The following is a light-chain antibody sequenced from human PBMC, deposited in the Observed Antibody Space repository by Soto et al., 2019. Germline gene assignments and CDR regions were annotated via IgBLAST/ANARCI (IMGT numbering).Light chain of an antibody. CDR1: RSDIGGYNY. CDR2: EVS. CDR3: NSYAGSNNWV. Sequence: QSALTQPPCASGSHGQSVTISCTGTRSDIGGYNYVSWYQQHPGKAPKLMISEVSKRPSGVPDRFSGSKSGNTASLTVSGLRAEDEADYYCNSYAGSNNWVFGGGTKLTVL. J-gene: IGLJ3*02. V-gene: IGLV2-8*01.